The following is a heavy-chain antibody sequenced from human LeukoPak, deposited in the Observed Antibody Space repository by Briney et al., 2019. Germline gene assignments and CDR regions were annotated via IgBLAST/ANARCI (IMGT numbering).Heavy chain of an antibody. V-gene: IGHV4-59*11. Sequence: PSETLSLTCTVSGGSINSHCWSWVRQPPGKGLVWIGYISYSGNTNYNPSLKSRVTISSQTSKNKLSLMLNSVTSAHTAQYYCARDSALAQAVMFDDWGQATLVAVCS. CDR3: ARDSALAQAVMFDD. CDR2: ISYSGNT. J-gene: IGHJ4*02. D-gene: IGHD6-19*01. CDR1: GGSINSHC.